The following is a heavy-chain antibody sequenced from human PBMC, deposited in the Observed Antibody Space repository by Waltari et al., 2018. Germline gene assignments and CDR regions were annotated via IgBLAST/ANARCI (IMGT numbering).Heavy chain of an antibody. D-gene: IGHD3-16*01. V-gene: IGHV1-2*02. CDR2: INPNSGGT. J-gene: IGHJ4*02. CDR3: ARDVGGGPPVGPPRGLLDY. CDR1: GYTFTGYY. Sequence: QVQLVQSGAEVKKPGASVKVSCKASGYTFTGYYMHWVRPAPGQGLEWMGWINPNSGGTNDAQKFQGRVTMTRDTSISTAYMELSRLRSDDTAVYYCARDVGGGPPVGPPRGLLDYWGQGTLVTVSS.